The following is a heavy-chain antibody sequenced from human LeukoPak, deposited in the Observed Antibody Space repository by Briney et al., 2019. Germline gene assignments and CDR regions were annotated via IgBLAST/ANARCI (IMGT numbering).Heavy chain of an antibody. Sequence: GGSLRLSCAVSGFTFSSYAMSWVRQAPGRGLEWVSTISGSGITTSYADSVKGRFTISKDNSKNTLYLQMNSLRAEDTAVYYCAKGSGSTSSYYFDYWGQGTLVTASS. CDR3: AKGSGSTSSYYFDY. V-gene: IGHV3-23*01. CDR2: ISGSGITT. CDR1: GFTFSSYA. J-gene: IGHJ4*02. D-gene: IGHD2-2*01.